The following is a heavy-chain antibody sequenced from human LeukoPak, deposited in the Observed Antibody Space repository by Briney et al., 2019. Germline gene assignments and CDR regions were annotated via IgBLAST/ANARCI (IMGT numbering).Heavy chain of an antibody. V-gene: IGHV4-4*07. Sequence: PSETLFLTCTVSGGSISGYYWGCIRQAAGKGLEWIGRIYSTGSSNYNPSLKSRVTMSIDTSRNQFSLKLSSVTAADTAIYYCAREHPTAIATDYWGQGTLVTVSS. CDR3: AREHPTAIATDY. CDR2: IYSTGSS. J-gene: IGHJ4*02. CDR1: GGSISGYY. D-gene: IGHD2-21*02.